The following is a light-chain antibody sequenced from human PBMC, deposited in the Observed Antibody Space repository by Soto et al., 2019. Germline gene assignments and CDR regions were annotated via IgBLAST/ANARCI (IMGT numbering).Light chain of an antibody. CDR2: KAS. CDR3: QHYNSDSEA. CDR1: QTISSW. J-gene: IGKJ1*01. V-gene: IGKV1-5*03. Sequence: DIQMTQSPSTLSGSVGDRVTITCRASQTISSWLAWYQQKPGKAPKLLIYKASTLKSGVPSRFSGSGSGTEFTLTISSLQTDDFASYYWQHYNSDSEAFGQGTKVELK.